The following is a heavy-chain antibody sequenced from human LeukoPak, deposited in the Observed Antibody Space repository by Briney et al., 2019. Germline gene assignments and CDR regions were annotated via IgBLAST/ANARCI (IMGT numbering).Heavy chain of an antibody. V-gene: IGHV3-30*02. CDR3: AKDDFWSGSGFDP. CDR2: IRYDGSNK. CDR1: GFTFSSYG. J-gene: IGHJ5*02. D-gene: IGHD3-3*01. Sequence: GGSLRLSCAAPGFTFSSYGMHWVRQAPGKGLEWVAFIRYDGSNKYYADSVKGRFTISRDNSKNTLYLQMNSLRAEDTAVYYCAKDDFWSGSGFDPWGQGTLVTVSS.